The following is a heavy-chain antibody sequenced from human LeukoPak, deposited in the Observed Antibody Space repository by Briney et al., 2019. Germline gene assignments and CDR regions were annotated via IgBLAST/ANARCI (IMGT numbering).Heavy chain of an antibody. J-gene: IGHJ6*02. Sequence: GGSLRLSCAASGFTFSSYGMHWVRQAPGKGLEWVAVISYDGSNKYYADSVKGRFTISRDNSKNTPYLQMNSLRAEDTAVFYCAKTAHCSGGSCPYQYYYGMDVWGQGTTVTVPS. CDR3: AKTAHCSGGSCPYQYYYGMDV. CDR2: ISYDGSNK. CDR1: GFTFSSYG. V-gene: IGHV3-30*18. D-gene: IGHD2-15*01.